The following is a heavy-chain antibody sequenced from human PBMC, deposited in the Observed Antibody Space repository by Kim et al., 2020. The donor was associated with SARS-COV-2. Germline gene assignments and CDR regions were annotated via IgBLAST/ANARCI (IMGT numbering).Heavy chain of an antibody. J-gene: IGHJ4*02. CDR2: IKSKTDGGTT. Sequence: GGSLRLSCAASGFTFSNAWMSWVRQAPGKGLEWVGRIKSKTDGGTTDYAAPVKGRFTISRDDSKNTLYLQMNSLKTEDTAVYYCTTRGYSGYVASADYWGQGTLVTVSS. V-gene: IGHV3-15*01. CDR1: GFTFSNAW. D-gene: IGHD5-12*01. CDR3: TTRGYSGYVASADY.